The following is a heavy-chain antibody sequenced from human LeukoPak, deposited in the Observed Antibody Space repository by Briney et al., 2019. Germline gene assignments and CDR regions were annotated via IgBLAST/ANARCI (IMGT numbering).Heavy chain of an antibody. CDR2: IDWDDDK. CDR3: ARMPNYYGSGSYYAPSYCYYGMDV. CDR1: GFSLSTSGMC. D-gene: IGHD3-10*01. J-gene: IGHJ6*02. Sequence: SGPTLVNPTQTLTLTCTFSGFSLSTSGMCVSWIRQPPGKALEWLARIDWDDDKYYSTSLKTRLTISKDTSKNQVVLTMTNVDPVDTATYYCARMPNYYGSGSYYAPSYCYYGMDVWGQGTTVTASS. V-gene: IGHV2-70*11.